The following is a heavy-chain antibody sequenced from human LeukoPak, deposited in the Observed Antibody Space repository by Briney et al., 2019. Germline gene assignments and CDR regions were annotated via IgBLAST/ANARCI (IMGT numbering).Heavy chain of an antibody. CDR3: AREGRYSYGYSFDY. D-gene: IGHD5-18*01. CDR2: IYSGGST. J-gene: IGHJ4*02. CDR1: GFTVSSNY. V-gene: IGHV3-53*01. Sequence: GGSLRLSCAASGFTVSSNYMSWVRQAPGKGLEWVSVIYSGGSTYYADSVKGRFTISRDNSKNTLYLQMNSLRAEDTAVYYCAREGRYSYGYSFDYWGQGTLVTVSS.